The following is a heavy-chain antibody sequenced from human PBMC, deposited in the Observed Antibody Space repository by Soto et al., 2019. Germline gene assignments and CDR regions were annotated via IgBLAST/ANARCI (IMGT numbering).Heavy chain of an antibody. CDR2: ISYDGSNK. V-gene: IGHV3-30*03. J-gene: IGHJ6*04. D-gene: IGHD6-13*01. CDR1: GFTFSSYG. CDR3: SRRSWSNNPYDYYYCMDV. Sequence: QVQLVESGGGLVQPGRSLRLSCAASGFTFSSYGMHWVRQAPGKGLEWVAVISYDGSNKYYADSVKGRFTISRDNTKNTLYLQMNSLRDEDTAVYYCSRRSWSNNPYDYYYCMDVWGKGTTVTVSS.